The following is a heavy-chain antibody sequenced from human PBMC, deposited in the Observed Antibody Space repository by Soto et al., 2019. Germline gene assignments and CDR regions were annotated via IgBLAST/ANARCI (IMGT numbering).Heavy chain of an antibody. J-gene: IGHJ3*02. CDR1: GYSFTSYW. V-gene: IGHV5-51*01. D-gene: IGHD3-22*01. CDR3: ARQLDSSGYYWAI. CDR2: IYPGDSDT. Sequence: GESLRISCKGSGYSFTSYWIGGVRQMPGKGLEWMGIIYPGDSDTRYSPSFQGQVTISADKSISTAYLQWSSLKASDTAMYYCARQLDSSGYYWAIWGQGTMVTVSS.